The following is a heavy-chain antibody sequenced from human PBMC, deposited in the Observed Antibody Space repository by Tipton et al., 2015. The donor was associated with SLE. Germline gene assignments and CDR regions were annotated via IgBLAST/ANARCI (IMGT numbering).Heavy chain of an antibody. CDR3: SAASSPRDYYMDV. D-gene: IGHD2-2*01. J-gene: IGHJ6*03. CDR1: GGTFTNYA. CDR2: IVPLFGTT. Sequence: QVQLVQSGPEVKKPGSSVRVSCKTSGGTFTNYAFNWVRQAPGQGLEWVGKIVPLFGTTDYAPNFQGRVTFTADKSTKTAYMEVSSLTSADSAVYHCSAASSPRDYYMDVWGKGTAVSVSS. V-gene: IGHV1-69*06.